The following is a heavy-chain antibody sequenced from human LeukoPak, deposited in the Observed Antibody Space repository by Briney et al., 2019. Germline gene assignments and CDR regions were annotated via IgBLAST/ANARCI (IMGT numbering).Heavy chain of an antibody. CDR3: ARDWGYCSSTSCPLDY. Sequence: GGSLRLSCAASGFTFSDYYMSWIRQAPGKGLEWVSYISSSGSTIYYADSVKGRFTISRDNAKNSLYLQMNSLRVEDTAVYYCARDWGYCSSTSCPLDYWGQGTLVTVSS. D-gene: IGHD2-2*01. V-gene: IGHV3-11*01. J-gene: IGHJ4*02. CDR1: GFTFSDYY. CDR2: ISSSGSTI.